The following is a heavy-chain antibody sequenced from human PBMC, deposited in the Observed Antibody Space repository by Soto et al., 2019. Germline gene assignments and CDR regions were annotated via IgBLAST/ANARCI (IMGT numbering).Heavy chain of an antibody. CDR3: ARGRITMVRGEYYYGMDV. CDR2: INHSGST. D-gene: IGHD3-10*01. Sequence: PSETLSLTCAVYGGSFSGYYWSWIRQPPGKGLEWIGEINHSGSTNYNPSLKRRVTISVDTSKNQFSLKLSSVTAADTAVYYCARGRITMVRGEYYYGMDVWGQGTTVTVSS. J-gene: IGHJ6*02. V-gene: IGHV4-34*01. CDR1: GGSFSGYY.